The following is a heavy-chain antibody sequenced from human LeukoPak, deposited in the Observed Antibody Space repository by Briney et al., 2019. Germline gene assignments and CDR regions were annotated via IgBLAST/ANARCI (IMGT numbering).Heavy chain of an antibody. D-gene: IGHD1-14*01. J-gene: IGHJ6*03. V-gene: IGHV3-30*03. Sequence: GGSLRLSCAASGFTFSSYGMHWVRQAPGKGLEWVAVISYDGSNKYYADSVKGRFTISRDNSKNTLYLQMNSLRAEDTAVYYCARDNPSSYMDVWGKGTTVTVSS. CDR2: ISYDGSNK. CDR3: ARDNPSSYMDV. CDR1: GFTFSSYG.